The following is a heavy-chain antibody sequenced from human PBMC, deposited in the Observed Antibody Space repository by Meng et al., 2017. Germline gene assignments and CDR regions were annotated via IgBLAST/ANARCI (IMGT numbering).Heavy chain of an antibody. Sequence: ESLKISCAVYGGSFSGYYWSWIRQPPGKGLEWIGEINHSGSTNYNPSLKSRVTISVDTSKNQFSLKLSSVTAADTAVYYCARGIAVAGISLNTYYYYYGMDVWGQGTTVTVSS. J-gene: IGHJ6*02. CDR3: ARGIAVAGISLNTYYYYYGMDV. V-gene: IGHV4-34*01. CDR2: INHSGST. D-gene: IGHD6-19*01. CDR1: GGSFSGYY.